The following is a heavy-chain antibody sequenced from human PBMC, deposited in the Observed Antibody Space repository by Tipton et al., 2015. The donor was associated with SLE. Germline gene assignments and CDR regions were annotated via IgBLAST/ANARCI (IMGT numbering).Heavy chain of an antibody. V-gene: IGHV4-59*01. Sequence: TLSLTCTVSGGSISNYYWSWIRQSPGKGLEWIGYIYYSGSTNFNPSLKSRVTMSVDTSKNQFSLKLRSVTAADTAVYYCARGLRWGNAWCFDVWGRGTQVTVSS. CDR1: GGSISNYY. CDR3: ARGLRWGNAWCFDV. J-gene: IGHJ2*01. CDR2: IYYSGST. D-gene: IGHD7-27*01.